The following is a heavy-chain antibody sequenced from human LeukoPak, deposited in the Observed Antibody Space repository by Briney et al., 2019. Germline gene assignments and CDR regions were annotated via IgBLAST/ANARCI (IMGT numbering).Heavy chain of an antibody. D-gene: IGHD3-9*01. CDR3: AKAPAGATTGYMGYYFDY. CDR1: GFTFSSYA. Sequence: PGGSLRLSCAASGFTFSSYAMSWVRQAPGKGLEWVSAISGSGGSTYYADSVKGRFTISRDNSKNTLYLQMNSLRAEDTAVYYCAKAPAGATTGYMGYYFDYWGQGTLVTVSS. CDR2: ISGSGGST. J-gene: IGHJ4*02. V-gene: IGHV3-23*01.